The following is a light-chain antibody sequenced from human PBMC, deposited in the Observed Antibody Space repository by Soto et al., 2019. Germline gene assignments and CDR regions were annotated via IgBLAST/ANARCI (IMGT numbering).Light chain of an antibody. CDR1: RRVSADY. CDR3: QQYGSSPNT. V-gene: IGKV3-20*01. Sequence: PGSRATLSCRASRRVSADYLAWYHQRPGQVPRLLIYGASNRATDIPDRFSASGSGADFTLTINRLEPEDFGVYYCQQYGSSPNTFSQGTKLEIK. J-gene: IGKJ2*01. CDR2: GAS.